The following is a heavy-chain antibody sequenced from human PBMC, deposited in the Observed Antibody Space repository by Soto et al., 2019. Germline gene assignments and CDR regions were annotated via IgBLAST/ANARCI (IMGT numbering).Heavy chain of an antibody. V-gene: IGHV3-30-3*01. D-gene: IGHD1-26*01. CDR3: ARLVGATTYGH. CDR1: GFTFSSYA. CDR2: ISYDGSNK. J-gene: IGHJ4*02. Sequence: QVQLVESGGGVVQPGRSLRLSCAASGFTFSSYAMHWVRQAPGKGLEWVAVISYDGSNKYYADSVKGRFTISRDNSKNTLYLQMNSLRAEDTAVYYCARLVGATTYGHWGQGTLVTVSS.